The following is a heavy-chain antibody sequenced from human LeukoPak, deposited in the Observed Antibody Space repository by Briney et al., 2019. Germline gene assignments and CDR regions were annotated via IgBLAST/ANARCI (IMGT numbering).Heavy chain of an antibody. Sequence: SVEVSCKASGGTFSSYAISWVRQAPGQGLEWMGGIIPIFGTANYAQKFQGRVTITADESTSTAYMELSSLRSEDTAVYYCARSHYYDSSGQAPFDYWGQGTLVTASS. D-gene: IGHD3-22*01. CDR3: ARSHYYDSSGQAPFDY. CDR2: IIPIFGTA. J-gene: IGHJ4*02. V-gene: IGHV1-69*13. CDR1: GGTFSSYA.